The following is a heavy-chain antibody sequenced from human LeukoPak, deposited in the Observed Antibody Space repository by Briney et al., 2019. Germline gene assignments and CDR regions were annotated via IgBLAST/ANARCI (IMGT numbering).Heavy chain of an antibody. V-gene: IGHV4-34*01. Sequence: SETLSLTCAVYGGSFSGYYWSWIRQPPGKGLEWIGEINHSGSTNYNPSLKSRVTISVDTSKNQFSLKLSSVTAADTAVYYCARAFYYGSGSYPRYRGQGTLVTVSS. J-gene: IGHJ4*02. D-gene: IGHD3-10*01. CDR1: GGSFSGYY. CDR2: INHSGST. CDR3: ARAFYYGSGSYPRY.